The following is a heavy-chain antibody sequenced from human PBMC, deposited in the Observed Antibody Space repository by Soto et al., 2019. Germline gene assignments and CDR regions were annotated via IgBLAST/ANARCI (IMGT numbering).Heavy chain of an antibody. V-gene: IGHV3-48*01. Sequence: EVQLVESGGGLVQPGGSQRLSCAASGFTFSSYSMNWVRQAPGKGLEWVSYISSSSSTIYYADSVKGRFTISRDNAKNSLYLQMNSLRAEDTAVYYCARGVAVAAYDYWGQGTLVTVSS. CDR2: ISSSSSTI. J-gene: IGHJ4*02. CDR1: GFTFSSYS. D-gene: IGHD6-19*01. CDR3: ARGVAVAAYDY.